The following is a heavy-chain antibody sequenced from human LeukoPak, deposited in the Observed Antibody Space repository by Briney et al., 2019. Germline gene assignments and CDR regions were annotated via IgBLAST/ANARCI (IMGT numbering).Heavy chain of an antibody. CDR3: ARDRAVTTFDY. D-gene: IGHD4-17*01. CDR2: IYHSGST. Sequence: SETLSLTCAVSGYSISSGYYWGWIRQPPGKGLEWIGNIYHSGSTYYNPSLKSRVTKSVDTSKNQFSLKLSSVTAADTAVYYCARDRAVTTFDYWGQGTLVTVSS. J-gene: IGHJ4*02. CDR1: GYSISSGYY. V-gene: IGHV4-38-2*02.